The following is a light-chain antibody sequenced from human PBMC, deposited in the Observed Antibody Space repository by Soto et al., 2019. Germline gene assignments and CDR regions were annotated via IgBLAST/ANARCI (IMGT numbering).Light chain of an antibody. CDR2: GAS. J-gene: IGKJ1*01. CDR1: QIILSN. CDR3: QQYGNSPWT. Sequence: EVVMTQSPATLSVSLGDRATLSCRASQIILSNLAWYQQKPGQAPRLLIYGASTRATGIPARFSGSGSGTDFTLIISRLEPEDFAVYYCQQYGNSPWTFGQGTKVDIK. V-gene: IGKV3-15*01.